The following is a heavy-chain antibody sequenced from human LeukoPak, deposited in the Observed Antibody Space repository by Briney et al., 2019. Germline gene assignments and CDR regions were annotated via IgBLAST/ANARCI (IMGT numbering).Heavy chain of an antibody. V-gene: IGHV3-74*01. Sequence: GGSLRLSCAASGFTFNNYWIHWVRQVPGKGLVWVSRINNDGSSASYVDSVKGRFTISRDNAKDTLFLQMNSLRAEDTAVYYCARRGTGHGMDVWGQGTTVIVSS. J-gene: IGHJ6*02. CDR1: GFTFNNYW. CDR3: ARRGTGHGMDV. CDR2: INNDGSSA. D-gene: IGHD1-1*01.